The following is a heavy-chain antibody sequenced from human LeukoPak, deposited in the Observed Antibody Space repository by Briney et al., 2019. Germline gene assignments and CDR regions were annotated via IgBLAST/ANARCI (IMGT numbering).Heavy chain of an antibody. Sequence: SAKISCNAAGGSFSSYAINWVRQAPGEGLEWMGGIIPILGTPNYAQKFQGRATIAPDESTSTAYMELSSLRSEDTAVYFCARDGNAYYDILLGGNRFDPWGQGTLVTVSS. V-gene: IGHV1-69*01. J-gene: IGHJ5*02. CDR3: ARDGNAYYDILLGGNRFDP. CDR1: GGSFSSYA. CDR2: IIPILGTP. D-gene: IGHD3-16*01.